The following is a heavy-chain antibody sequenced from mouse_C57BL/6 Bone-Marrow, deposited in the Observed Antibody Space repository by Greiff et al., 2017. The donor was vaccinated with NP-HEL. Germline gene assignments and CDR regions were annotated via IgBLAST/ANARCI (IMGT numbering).Heavy chain of an antibody. CDR1: GYTFTSYW. J-gene: IGHJ3*01. CDR2: IDPSDSYT. Sequence: VQLQQPGAELVKPGASVKLSCKASGYTFTSYWMQWVKQRPGQGLEWIGEIDPSDSYTNYNQKFKGKATLTVDTSSSTAYMQLSSLTSEDSAVYYCARRGPLLRFAYWGQGTLVTVSA. CDR3: ARRGPLLRFAY. V-gene: IGHV1-50*01. D-gene: IGHD1-1*01.